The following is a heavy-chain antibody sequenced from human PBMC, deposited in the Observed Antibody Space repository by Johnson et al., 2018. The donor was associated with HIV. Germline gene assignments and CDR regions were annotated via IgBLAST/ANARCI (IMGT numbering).Heavy chain of an antibody. J-gene: IGHJ3*02. Sequence: QVQLVESGGGVVQPGRSPRLSCADSGFAFSTYTMHWVRQAPGKGLEWVALISYDGSKKYYADSVKGRFTISRDNSKNTLYLQMNSLRAEDTAVYYCARDQNIVGANDGFDIWGQGTMVTVSS. CDR1: GFAFSTYT. CDR3: ARDQNIVGANDGFDI. V-gene: IGHV3-30*04. CDR2: ISYDGSKK. D-gene: IGHD1-26*01.